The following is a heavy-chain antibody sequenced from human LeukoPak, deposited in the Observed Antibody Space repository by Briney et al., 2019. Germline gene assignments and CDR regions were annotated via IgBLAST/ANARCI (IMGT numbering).Heavy chain of an antibody. CDR2: INHSGST. V-gene: IGHV4-34*01. CDR1: GGSFTGYY. J-gene: IGHJ5*02. CDR3: ARGPRQPVDRWFDP. Sequence: SETLSLTCAVYGGSFTGYYWTWIRQPPGKGLEWIGEINHSGSTNYNPTLKSRVTISVDTSKNQFSLKLRSVTAADTAVYYCARGPRQPVDRWFDPWGQGTLDTVSS. D-gene: IGHD6-13*01.